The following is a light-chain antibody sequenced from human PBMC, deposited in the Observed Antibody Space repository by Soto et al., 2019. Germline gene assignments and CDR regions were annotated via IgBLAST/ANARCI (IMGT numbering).Light chain of an antibody. CDR1: STDFENYNL. Sequence: QSALTQPASVSGSPGQSITISCTRSSTDFENYNLVSWYQHCPDKAPKLIIYEGTKRPSEISDRFSGSESDTTASLIISGLQPDDEADYYCSSYAGSSARLVFGGGTKLTVL. CDR2: EGT. CDR3: SSYAGSSARLV. J-gene: IGLJ2*01. V-gene: IGLV2-23*01.